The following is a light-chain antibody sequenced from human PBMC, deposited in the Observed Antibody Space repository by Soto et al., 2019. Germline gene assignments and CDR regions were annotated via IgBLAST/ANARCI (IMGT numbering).Light chain of an antibody. J-gene: IGKJ5*01. CDR1: QSVNTN. Sequence: EIVVTQSPATLSVSPGERATLSCRASQSVNTNFAWYQQKPGQAPRLLIYGASTRATGIPARFSGSGSGTEFTLTISSLQSEDFAVYYCQQRYAWPPITFGQGTRLEIK. V-gene: IGKV3-15*01. CDR2: GAS. CDR3: QQRYAWPPIT.